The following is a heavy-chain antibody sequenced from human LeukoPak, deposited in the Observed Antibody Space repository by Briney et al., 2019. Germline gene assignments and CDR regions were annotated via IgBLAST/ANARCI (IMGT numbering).Heavy chain of an antibody. CDR1: GFTFDDYD. V-gene: IGHV3-20*04. J-gene: IGHJ4*02. CDR2: INWNGGRT. D-gene: IGHD4-23*01. Sequence: VGALRLSCAASGFTFDDYDMSWLRQAPGKGLEWVSGINWNGGRTGYADSVKGRFTISRDNAKNSLYLQMNSLRAEDTALYYCARDGGYGGNSALDYWGQGTLVTVSS. CDR3: ARDGGYGGNSALDY.